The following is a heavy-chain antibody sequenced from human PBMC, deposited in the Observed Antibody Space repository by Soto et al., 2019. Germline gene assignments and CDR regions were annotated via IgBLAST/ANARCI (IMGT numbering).Heavy chain of an antibody. J-gene: IGHJ4*02. CDR2: IWYDGSNK. CDR1: GFTFSNYG. CDR3: ARDPSHGSGSYLDY. V-gene: IGHV3-33*01. D-gene: IGHD3-10*01. Sequence: QVQLVESGGGVVQPGRSLRLSCAASGFTFSNYGMHWVRQAPGKGLEWVAVIWYDGSNKYYADSVKGRFTISRDNSKNTLYVQMNSLRAEDTAVYYCARDPSHGSGSYLDYWGQGTLDTVSS.